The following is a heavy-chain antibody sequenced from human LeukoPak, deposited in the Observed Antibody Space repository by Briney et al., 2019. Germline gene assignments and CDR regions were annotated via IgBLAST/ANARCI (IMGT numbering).Heavy chain of an antibody. CDR2: IFTSGST. J-gene: IGHJ4*02. CDR1: GGSISSGDCY. D-gene: IGHD3-10*01. Sequence: PSQTLSLTCTVSGGSISSGDCYWSWIRQPAGKGLEWIGRIFTSGSTNYNPSLKSRVTISLDTSKNQFSLKLSSVTAADTAVYYCASYYGSGSPLVYWGQGTLVTVSS. CDR3: ASYYGSGSPLVY. V-gene: IGHV4-61*02.